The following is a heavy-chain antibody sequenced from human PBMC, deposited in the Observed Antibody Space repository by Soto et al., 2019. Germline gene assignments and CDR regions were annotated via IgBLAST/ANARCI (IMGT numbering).Heavy chain of an antibody. CDR2: ISGSGGST. CDR3: AKDSVVAAFDI. J-gene: IGHJ3*02. CDR1: GFTFSSYA. V-gene: IGHV3-23*01. D-gene: IGHD2-21*01. Sequence: EVQLLESGGGLVQPGGSLRLSCEASGFTFSSYAMSWVRKAPGKGLEWVSDISGSGGSTYYADSVKGRFTISRDNSKNTLYLQMNSLRAEDTAVYYWAKDSVVAAFDIWGQGTMVTVSS.